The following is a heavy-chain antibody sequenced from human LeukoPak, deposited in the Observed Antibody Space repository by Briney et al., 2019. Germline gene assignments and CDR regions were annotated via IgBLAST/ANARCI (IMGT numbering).Heavy chain of an antibody. J-gene: IGHJ4*02. V-gene: IGHV3-7*03. CDR2: IKQDGSEK. CDR3: VTDLVIKGYFDY. D-gene: IGHD2-21*01. CDR1: GFIFSSFW. Sequence: PGGSLRLSCEASGFIFSSFWMSWVRQAPGKGLEWVANIKQDGSEKYYVDSVKGRFIISRDNAKNSLYLQMNSLRAEDTAVYYCVTDLVIKGYFDYWGQGALVTVSS.